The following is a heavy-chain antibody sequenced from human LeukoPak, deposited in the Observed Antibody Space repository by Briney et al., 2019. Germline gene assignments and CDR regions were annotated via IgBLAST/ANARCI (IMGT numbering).Heavy chain of an antibody. J-gene: IGHJ3*02. V-gene: IGHV3-21*01. CDR3: ARDFHGSGSSWFPDAFDI. Sequence: ETLSLTCAVYGGSFSGYYWSWVRQAPGKGLEWVSSISSSSSYIYYADSVKGRFTISRDNAKNSLYLQMNSLRAEDTAVYYCARDFHGSGSSWFPDAFDIWGQGTMVTVSS. D-gene: IGHD6-13*01. CDR2: ISSSSSYI. CDR1: GGSFSGYY.